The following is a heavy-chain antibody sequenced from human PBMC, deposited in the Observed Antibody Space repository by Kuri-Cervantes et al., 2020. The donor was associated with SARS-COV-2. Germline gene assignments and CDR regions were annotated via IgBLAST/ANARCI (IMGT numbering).Heavy chain of an antibody. CDR3: ARVRGAGWFYPMDF. D-gene: IGHD2-15*01. CDR2: VSTDNGNT. V-gene: IGHV1-18*04. Sequence: ASVKVSCKASGYTFRSNGINWVRQAPGQGLEWIGWVSTDNGNTNYEPRLQGRITVSTDTSTSTSYLELGSLKSDDTAVYYCARVRGAGWFYPMDFWGQGTTVTV. J-gene: IGHJ6*02. CDR1: GYTFRSNG.